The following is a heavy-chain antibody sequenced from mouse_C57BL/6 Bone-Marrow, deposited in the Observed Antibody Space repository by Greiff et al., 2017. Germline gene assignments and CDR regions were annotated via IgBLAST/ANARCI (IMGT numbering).Heavy chain of an antibody. CDR2: ISDGGSYT. V-gene: IGHV5-4*01. J-gene: IGHJ2*01. D-gene: IGHD1-1*01. CDR3: ARVPYYYGFDY. CDR1: GFTFGSYA. Sequence: EVQGVESGGGLVKPGGSLKLSCAASGFTFGSYAMSWVRKTPEKRLEWVATISDGGSYTYYPDNVKGRFTISRDNAKNNLYLQMSHLKSEDTAMYYCARVPYYYGFDYWGQGTTLTVSS.